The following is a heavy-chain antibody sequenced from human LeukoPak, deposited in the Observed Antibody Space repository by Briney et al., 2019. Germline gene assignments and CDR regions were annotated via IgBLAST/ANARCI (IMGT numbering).Heavy chain of an antibody. J-gene: IGHJ4*02. Sequence: GGSLRLSCAASGFTFSSYSMNWVRQAPGKGLEWVSYISSSSSAMYYADSVKGRFTISRDNAKNTLYLQMNSLRAEDTAVYYCARESGYKGLGFDYWGQGTLVTVSS. D-gene: IGHD5-12*01. CDR1: GFTFSSYS. CDR3: ARESGYKGLGFDY. V-gene: IGHV3-48*04. CDR2: ISSSSSAM.